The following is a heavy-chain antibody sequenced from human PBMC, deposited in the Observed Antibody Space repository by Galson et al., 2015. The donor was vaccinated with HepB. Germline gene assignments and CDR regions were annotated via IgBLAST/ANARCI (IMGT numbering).Heavy chain of an antibody. V-gene: IGHV3-48*02. CDR3: ARSVAAVAGRWFDP. Sequence: SLRLSCAASGFTFSSHTMYWVRQAPGKGLECVSYISSSSSTKNYADSVKGRFTISRDNAKNSMYLQMNSLRDEDTAVYYCARSVAAVAGRWFDPWGQGTLVTVSS. D-gene: IGHD6-19*01. CDR1: GFTFSSHT. CDR2: ISSSSSTK. J-gene: IGHJ5*02.